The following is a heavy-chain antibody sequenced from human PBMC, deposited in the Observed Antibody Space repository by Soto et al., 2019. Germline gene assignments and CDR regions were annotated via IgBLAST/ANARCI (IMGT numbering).Heavy chain of an antibody. CDR2: IYYSGST. CDR1: GGSISSVDYY. D-gene: IGHD6-13*01. CDR3: AREGYSSSWTVGVYFDY. Sequence: SETLSLTCTVSGGSISSVDYYWSWIRQPPGKGLEWIGYIYYSGSTYYNPSLKSRVTISVDTSKNQFSLKLSSVTAADTAVYYCAREGYSSSWTVGVYFDYWGQGTLVTVSS. V-gene: IGHV4-30-4*01. J-gene: IGHJ4*02.